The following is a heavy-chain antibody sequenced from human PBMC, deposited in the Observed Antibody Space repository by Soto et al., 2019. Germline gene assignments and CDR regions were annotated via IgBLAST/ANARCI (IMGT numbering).Heavy chain of an antibody. CDR2: IGTAGDT. Sequence: PGGSLRLSCAASGFTFSSYDMHWVRQATGKGLEWVSAIGTAGDTYYPGSVKGRFTISRENAKNSLYLQMNSLRAGDTAVYYCARAPPWTSGSYYDPYYFDYWGQGTLVTVSS. D-gene: IGHD1-26*01. CDR3: ARAPPWTSGSYYDPYYFDY. CDR1: GFTFSSYD. V-gene: IGHV3-13*01. J-gene: IGHJ4*02.